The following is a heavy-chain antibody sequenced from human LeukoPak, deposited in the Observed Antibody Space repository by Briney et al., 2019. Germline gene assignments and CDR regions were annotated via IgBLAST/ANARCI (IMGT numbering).Heavy chain of an antibody. CDR2: ISARNGNR. CDR3: ARDGDVHNYGLIDF. Sequence: ASVKVSCKTYGYSYSTYGLSWVRQAPGQGLEGMAWISARNGNRNFAQKFQDRVLLTTDTSTNTAYMELRSLKSDDTAVYYCARDGDVHNYGLIDFWCQGTLVSVSS. V-gene: IGHV1-18*01. CDR1: GYSYSTYG. D-gene: IGHD5-24*01. J-gene: IGHJ4*02.